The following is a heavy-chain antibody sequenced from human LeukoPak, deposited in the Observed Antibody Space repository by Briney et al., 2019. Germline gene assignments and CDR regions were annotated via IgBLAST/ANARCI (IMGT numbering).Heavy chain of an antibody. Sequence: SETLSLTCNVSGGSIRSYDWSWIRQPPGKGLEWIGYIHYRGSTKYNPSLKSRVTISVDMSKNHFSLRLSSVTAADTAMYYCARGTLYSGWSYYFDYWGQGSQVTVSS. CDR2: IHYRGST. CDR3: ARGTLYSGWSYYFDY. CDR1: GGSIRSYD. J-gene: IGHJ4*02. V-gene: IGHV4-59*12. D-gene: IGHD6-19*01.